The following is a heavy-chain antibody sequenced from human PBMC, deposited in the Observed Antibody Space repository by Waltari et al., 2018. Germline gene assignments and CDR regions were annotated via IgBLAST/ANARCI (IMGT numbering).Heavy chain of an antibody. CDR2: IYYSGGT. D-gene: IGHD3-22*01. Sequence: QVQLQESGPGLVKPSETLSLTCTVSGGSISSHSWRWNRQPPGKGLEWIGYIYYSGGTNYNPSLKSRVTISVDTSKNQFSLKLSSVTAADTAVYYCASAPISSGYYYFDYWGQGTLVTVSS. V-gene: IGHV4-59*11. J-gene: IGHJ4*02. CDR1: GGSISSHS. CDR3: ASAPISSGYYYFDY.